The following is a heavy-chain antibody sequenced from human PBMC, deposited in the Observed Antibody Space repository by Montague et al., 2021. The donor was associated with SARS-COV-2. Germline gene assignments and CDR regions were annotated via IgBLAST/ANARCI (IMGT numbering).Heavy chain of an antibody. Sequence: SETLSLTCTVSGGSFNNYYWTWIRQPPGKGLEWIGYIYYRGSTNYNPSXXSRVTMSLDMSKNQFSLELSSVTAADTAVYYCARGGISDYNTGGYNFYYGLDVWGQGTMVTVSS. CDR3: ARGGISDYNTGGYNFYYGLDV. J-gene: IGHJ6*02. V-gene: IGHV4-59*01. CDR2: IYYRGST. D-gene: IGHD2-8*02. CDR1: GGSFNNYY.